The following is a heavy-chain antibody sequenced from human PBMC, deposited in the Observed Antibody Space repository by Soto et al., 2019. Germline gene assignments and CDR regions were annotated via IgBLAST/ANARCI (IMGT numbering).Heavy chain of an antibody. D-gene: IGHD3-22*01. CDR3: ARHPSLPYYYDSSGYIDY. CDR1: GYSFTRYW. J-gene: IGHJ4*02. Sequence: PGESLKISCKGSGYSFTRYWIGWVRQMPGKGLEWMGIIYPGDSDTRYSPSFQGQVTISADKSISTAYLQWSSLKASDTAMYYCARHPSLPYYYDSSGYIDYWGQGTLVTVSS. V-gene: IGHV5-51*01. CDR2: IYPGDSDT.